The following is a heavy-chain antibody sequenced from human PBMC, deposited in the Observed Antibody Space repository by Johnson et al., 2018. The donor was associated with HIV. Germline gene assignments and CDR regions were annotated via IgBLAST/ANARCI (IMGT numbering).Heavy chain of an antibody. D-gene: IGHD6-13*01. CDR2: IRYDGGTH. CDR3: AKHSSSWYDDAFDV. CDR1: GFTFNTYG. J-gene: IGHJ3*01. V-gene: IGHV3-30*02. Sequence: QVQLVESVGGVVHPGGSLRLSCAASGFTFNTYGMHWVRHAPGKGLEWVSFIRYDGGTHYYADSVTGRFTISRDKSKNTLFLQMNSLRAEDTAVYNCAKHSSSWYDDAFDVWGQGTMVTVSS.